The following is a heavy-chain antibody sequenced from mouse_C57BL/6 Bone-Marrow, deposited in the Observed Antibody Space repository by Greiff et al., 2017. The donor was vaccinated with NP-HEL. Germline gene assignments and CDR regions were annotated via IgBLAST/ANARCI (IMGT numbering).Heavy chain of an antibody. CDR1: GYTFTDYE. CDR3: TRWSYGSSPYARDY. Sequence: QVQLQQSGAELVRPGASVTLSCKASGYTFTDYEMHWVKQTPVHGLEWIGAIDPETGGTAYNQKFKGKAILTADKSSSTAYMELRSLTSEDSAVYYCTRWSYGSSPYARDYWGQGTSVTVSS. D-gene: IGHD1-1*01. J-gene: IGHJ4*01. V-gene: IGHV1-15*01. CDR2: IDPETGGT.